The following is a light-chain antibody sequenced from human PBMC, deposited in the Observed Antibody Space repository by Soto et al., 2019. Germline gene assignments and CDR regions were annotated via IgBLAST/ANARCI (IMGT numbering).Light chain of an antibody. CDR1: QSISNH. CDR3: QQSYSSPPT. CDR2: AAS. Sequence: DIQMTQSPSSLSASVEERVIITCRASQSISNHLNWYQQKPGKAPKLLIFAASSLQSGVPSRFSGSRSGPDFTLTISSLQPEDFATYYCQQSYSSPPTFXQGTKVDIK. V-gene: IGKV1-39*01. J-gene: IGKJ1*01.